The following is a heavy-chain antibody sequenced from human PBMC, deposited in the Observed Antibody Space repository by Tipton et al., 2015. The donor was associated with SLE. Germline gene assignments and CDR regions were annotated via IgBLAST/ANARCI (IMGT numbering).Heavy chain of an antibody. D-gene: IGHD6-6*01. J-gene: IGHJ4*02. CDR2: IYYSGST. V-gene: IGHV4-39*07. CDR1: GGSISSSSYY. Sequence: TLSLTCTVSGGSISSSSYYWGWIRQPPGKGLEWIGGIYYSGSTYYNPSLKSRVTISVDTPKNQFSLKLSSVTAADTAVYYCARSKEGQLVWYWGQGTLVTVSS. CDR3: ARSKEGQLVWY.